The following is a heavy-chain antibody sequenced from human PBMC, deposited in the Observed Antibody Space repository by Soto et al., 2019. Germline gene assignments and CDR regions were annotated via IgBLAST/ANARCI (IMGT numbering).Heavy chain of an antibody. CDR1: GFTFSSYW. D-gene: IGHD6-13*01. CDR2: IKQDGSEK. Sequence: GGSLRLSCAASGFTFSSYWMSWVRQAPGKGLEWVANIKQDGSEKYYVDSVKGRFTISRDNAKNSLYLQMNGLRAEDTAVYYCARSLYSSSWYFDYWGQGTLVTVSS. V-gene: IGHV3-7*03. J-gene: IGHJ4*02. CDR3: ARSLYSSSWYFDY.